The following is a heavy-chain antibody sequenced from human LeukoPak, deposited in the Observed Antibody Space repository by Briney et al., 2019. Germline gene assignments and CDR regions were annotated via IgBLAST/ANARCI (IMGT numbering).Heavy chain of an antibody. V-gene: IGHV4-38-2*02. Sequence: NASETLSLTCTVSGYSISSGSCWGWIRQPPGEGLDWIGSIYHSGSTFYNPSLKSRVTISVDTSKNQFSLKLSSVTAADTAVYYCARLGAIYYENRDWGQGTLVTVSS. CDR3: ARLGAIYYENRD. J-gene: IGHJ4*02. CDR1: GYSISSGSC. D-gene: IGHD3-22*01. CDR2: IYHSGST.